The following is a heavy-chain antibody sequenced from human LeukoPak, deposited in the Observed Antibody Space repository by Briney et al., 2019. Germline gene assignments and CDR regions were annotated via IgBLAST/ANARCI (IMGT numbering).Heavy chain of an antibody. D-gene: IGHD2-15*01. CDR2: MNPNSGNT. V-gene: IGHV1-8*01. Sequence: GASVKVSCRASGYTFTSYDINWVRQDTGQGLEWMGWMNPNSGNTGYAQKFQGRVTMTRNTSISTAYMELSSLRSEDTAVYYCARTLGAVVVVAATPSYYYMDVWGKGTTVTVSS. J-gene: IGHJ6*03. CDR1: GYTFTSYD. CDR3: ARTLGAVVVVAATPSYYYMDV.